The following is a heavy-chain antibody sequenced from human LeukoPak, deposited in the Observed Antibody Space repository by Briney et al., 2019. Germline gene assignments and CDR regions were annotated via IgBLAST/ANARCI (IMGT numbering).Heavy chain of an antibody. Sequence: PSQTLSLTCTVSGGSISSGDYYWSWIRQPPGKGLEWIGYIYYSGSTYYNPSLKSRVTISVDTSKNQFSLKLSSVTAADTAVYYCARREYYYDSSDYAFDIWGQGTMVTVSS. D-gene: IGHD3-22*01. CDR2: IYYSGST. CDR3: ARREYYYDSSDYAFDI. J-gene: IGHJ3*02. V-gene: IGHV4-30-4*08. CDR1: GGSISSGDYY.